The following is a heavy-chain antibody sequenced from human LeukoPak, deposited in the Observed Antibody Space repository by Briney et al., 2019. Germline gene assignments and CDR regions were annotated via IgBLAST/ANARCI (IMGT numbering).Heavy chain of an antibody. V-gene: IGHV1-8*01. Sequence: ASVKVSCKASGYTFTSYDINWVRQATGQGLEWMGWMNPNSGNTGYAQKFQGRVTMTRNTSISTAYMELSSLRSEDTAVYYCARGRTDYGDYHWGYWGQGTLVTVSS. J-gene: IGHJ4*02. D-gene: IGHD4-17*01. CDR1: GYTFTSYD. CDR2: MNPNSGNT. CDR3: ARGRTDYGDYHWGY.